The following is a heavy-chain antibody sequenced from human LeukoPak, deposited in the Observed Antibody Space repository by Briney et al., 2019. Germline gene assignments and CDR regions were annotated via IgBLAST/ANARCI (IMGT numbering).Heavy chain of an antibody. CDR3: AISGYSSGWRGPFDY. J-gene: IGHJ4*02. Sequence: GASVKVSCKASGYTFTGYYMHWVRQAPGQGLEWMGRINPNSGGTNYAQKFQGRVTMTRDTSISTAHMELSRLRSDDTAVYYCAISGYSSGWRGPFDYWGQGTLVTVSS. V-gene: IGHV1-2*06. CDR2: INPNSGGT. CDR1: GYTFTGYY. D-gene: IGHD6-19*01.